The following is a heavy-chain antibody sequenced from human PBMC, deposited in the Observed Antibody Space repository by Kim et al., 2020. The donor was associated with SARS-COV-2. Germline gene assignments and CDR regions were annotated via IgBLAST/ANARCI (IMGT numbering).Heavy chain of an antibody. CDR3: AKGLRAAAGTGLGYYFDY. CDR1: GFTFSSYA. V-gene: IGHV3-23*01. CDR2: ISGSGGST. J-gene: IGHJ4*02. D-gene: IGHD6-13*01. Sequence: GGSLRLSCAASGFTFSSYAMSWVRQAPGKGLEWVSVISGSGGSTYYADSVKGRFTISRDNSKKMLYLQMNSLRVEDTAVYYCAKGLRAAAGTGLGYYFDYWGQGTLVTVSS.